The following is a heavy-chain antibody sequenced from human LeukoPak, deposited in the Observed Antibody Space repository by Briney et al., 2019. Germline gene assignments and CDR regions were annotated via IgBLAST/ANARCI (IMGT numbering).Heavy chain of an antibody. J-gene: IGHJ3*01. CDR1: GGSISSSTYS. CDR3: ARRGGSPLGAFDV. D-gene: IGHD1-26*01. CDR2: IYYSGST. Sequence: PSETLSLTCTVSGGSISSSTYSWGWIRQPPGKGLEWIGNIYYSGSTFYNPSLKSRVTISVYTSKNQFSLKLSSVTAADTAVYYCARRGGSPLGAFDVWGQGTMVTVSS. V-gene: IGHV4-39*07.